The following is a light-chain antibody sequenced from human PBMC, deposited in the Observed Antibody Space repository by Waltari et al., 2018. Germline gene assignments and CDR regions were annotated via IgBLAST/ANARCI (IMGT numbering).Light chain of an antibody. CDR2: GKN. CDR3: NSRNSSGNAVVA. Sequence: SSELTQDPAVSVALGQTVRITCQGDSLRSSYASWYHQQAGQAPVLVIYGKNNRPSGNAHRVFVSSSGNTASVTITRSQAEDEADYFCNSRNSSGNAVVAFGGWTKLTVL. J-gene: IGLJ2*01. V-gene: IGLV3-19*01. CDR1: SLRSSY.